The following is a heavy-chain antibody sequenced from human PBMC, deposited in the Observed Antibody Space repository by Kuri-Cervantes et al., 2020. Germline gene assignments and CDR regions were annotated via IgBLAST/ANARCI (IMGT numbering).Heavy chain of an antibody. Sequence: GESLKISCAGSEFTFSSFTMNWVRQAPGKGLEWVSSISSSSSYIHYADSVKGRFTISRDNGKNSLYLQMNSLRAEDTAVYYCAKGMGFYYGSGSYMDYRGQGTLVTVSS. CDR2: ISSSSSYI. CDR3: AKGMGFYYGSGSYMDY. V-gene: IGHV3-21*04. J-gene: IGHJ4*02. D-gene: IGHD3-10*01. CDR1: EFTFSSFT.